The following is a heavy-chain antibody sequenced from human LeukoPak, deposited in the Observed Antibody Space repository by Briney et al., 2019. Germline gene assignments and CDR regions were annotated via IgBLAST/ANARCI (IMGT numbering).Heavy chain of an antibody. Sequence: GGSLRLSCAASGLTFDDFAFHWVRQVPGKGLEWVSAISWNSGYISYADSVKGRFTISRDNAMNALYLQMTNLRPEDTALYYCAKDRVVSGYGPLDIWGQGTMLTVSS. CDR1: GLTFDDFA. CDR3: AKDRVVSGYGPLDI. J-gene: IGHJ3*02. D-gene: IGHD5-12*01. V-gene: IGHV3-9*01. CDR2: ISWNSGYI.